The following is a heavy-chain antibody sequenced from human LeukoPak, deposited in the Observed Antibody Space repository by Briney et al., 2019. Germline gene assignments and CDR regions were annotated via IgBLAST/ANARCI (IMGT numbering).Heavy chain of an antibody. CDR3: ARESPGDCSGGSCYPDY. J-gene: IGHJ4*02. V-gene: IGHV4-4*07. CDR2: IYSRGST. D-gene: IGHD2-15*01. CDR1: GDSISSYH. Sequence: TSETLSLTCSVSGDSISSYHWSWIRQPAGKGLKWIGRIYSRGSTNYNPSLRSRVTMSLDMSKNQVSLKLTSVAAADTAVYYCARESPGDCSGGSCYPDYWGRGTLVTVSS.